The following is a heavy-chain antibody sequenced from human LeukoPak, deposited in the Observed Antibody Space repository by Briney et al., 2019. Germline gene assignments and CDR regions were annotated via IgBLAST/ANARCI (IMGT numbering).Heavy chain of an antibody. V-gene: IGHV4-61*02. CDR3: ARSPGIAAPYDY. CDR1: GGSISSGSYY. J-gene: IGHJ4*02. Sequence: SETLSLTCTVSGGSISSGSYYWSWIRQPAGKGLEWIGRIYTSGSTNYNPSLKSRVTISVDTSKNQFSLKLSSVTAADTAVYYCARSPGIAAPYDYWGQGTLVTVSS. D-gene: IGHD6-13*01. CDR2: IYTSGST.